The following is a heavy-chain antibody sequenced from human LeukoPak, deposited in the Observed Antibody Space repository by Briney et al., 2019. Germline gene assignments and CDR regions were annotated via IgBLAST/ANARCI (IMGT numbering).Heavy chain of an antibody. V-gene: IGHV4-59*01. J-gene: IGHJ5*02. CDR1: GPSISTYC. D-gene: IGHD3-10*01. CDR3: ARGSVRGEFDP. CDR2: IYYTGST. Sequence: SETLSLTCTLSGPSISTYCWSSVRQPPGKGLEWLGYIYYTGSTDYNPSLESRVTMSVDTSKNQFSLKLSSVTAADTAVYSCARGSVRGEFDPWGQGTLVTVSS.